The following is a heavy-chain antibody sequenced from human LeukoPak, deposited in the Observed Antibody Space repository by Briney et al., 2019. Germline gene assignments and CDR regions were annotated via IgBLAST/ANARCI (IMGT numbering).Heavy chain of an antibody. V-gene: IGHV1-2*02. D-gene: IGHD3-22*01. CDR3: ARGDSSGSLDPFDY. CDR1: GYTFTGYY. CDR2: INPNSGGT. J-gene: IGHJ4*02. Sequence: ASVKVSCKASGYTFTGYYMHWVRKAPGQGLEWMGWINPNSGGTNYAQKFQGRVTMTRDTSISTAYMELSRLRSDDTAEYYCARGDSSGSLDPFDYWGQGTLVTVSS.